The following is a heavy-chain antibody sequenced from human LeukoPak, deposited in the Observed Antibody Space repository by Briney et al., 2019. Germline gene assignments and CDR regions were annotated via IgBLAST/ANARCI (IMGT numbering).Heavy chain of an antibody. CDR1: GGSTSSYY. D-gene: IGHD4-11*01. V-gene: IGHV4-59*01. Sequence: SETLSLTCTVSGGSTSSYYWSWIRQPPGKGLEWIGYIYYSGSTNYNPSLKSRVTISVDTSKNQFSLKLSSVTAADTAVYYCARGAYTYYFDYWGQGTVVTVSS. J-gene: IGHJ4*02. CDR3: ARGAYTYYFDY. CDR2: IYYSGST.